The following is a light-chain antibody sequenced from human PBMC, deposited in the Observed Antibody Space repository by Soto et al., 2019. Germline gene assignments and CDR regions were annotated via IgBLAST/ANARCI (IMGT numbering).Light chain of an antibody. V-gene: IGKV3-15*01. J-gene: IGKJ4*01. Sequence: EIGMTQSPATLSVSPGEDVTLSCRASQSVPSRIAWYQQKPGQAPRLLIYAASTRATGVPARFSGSGSETEFTLTITTLQSEDFAVYYCQQYNHWPLSFGVGTKVDIK. CDR2: AAS. CDR1: QSVPSR. CDR3: QQYNHWPLS.